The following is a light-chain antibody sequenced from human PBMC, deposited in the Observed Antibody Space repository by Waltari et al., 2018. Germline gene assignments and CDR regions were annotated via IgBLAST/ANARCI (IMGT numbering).Light chain of an antibody. CDR3: QSYDSSFVV. J-gene: IGLJ2*01. CDR1: SGSIASNY. CDR2: EDN. V-gene: IGLV6-57*02. Sequence: NFMLTQPHSVSESPGKTVTISCTGSSGSIASNYVPWYQQRPGSAPTTVIYEDNQRPSGVPDRFSGSIDSSSNSASLTISGLKTEDEADYYCQSYDSSFVVFGGGTKLTVL.